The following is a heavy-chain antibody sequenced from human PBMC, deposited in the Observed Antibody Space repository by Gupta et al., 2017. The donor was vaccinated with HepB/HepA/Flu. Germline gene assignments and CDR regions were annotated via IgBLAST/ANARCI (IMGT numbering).Heavy chain of an antibody. Sequence: QVQLQESGPGLVKPSETLSLTCTVSGGSISSYYWSWIRQPPGKGLEWIGYIYYSGSTNYNPSLKSRVTISVDTSKNQFSLKLSSVTAADTAVYYCARQCIAVAGLEDAFDIWGQGTMVTVSS. D-gene: IGHD6-19*01. CDR1: GGSISSYY. CDR2: IYYSGST. V-gene: IGHV4-59*08. CDR3: ARQCIAVAGLEDAFDI. J-gene: IGHJ3*02.